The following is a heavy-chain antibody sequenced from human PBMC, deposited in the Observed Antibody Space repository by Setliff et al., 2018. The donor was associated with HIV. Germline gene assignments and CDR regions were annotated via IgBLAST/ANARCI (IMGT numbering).Heavy chain of an antibody. Sequence: SVKVSCKASGYTFTDYAMNWVRQAPGQGLEWMGGIIPILGIANYAQKFQGRVTITADESTSTAYMELSSLRSEDTAVYYCARVGATPIDAFDIWGQGTMVTVSS. CDR2: IIPILGIA. CDR3: ARVGATPIDAFDI. D-gene: IGHD1-26*01. CDR1: GYTFTDYA. V-gene: IGHV1-69*10. J-gene: IGHJ3*02.